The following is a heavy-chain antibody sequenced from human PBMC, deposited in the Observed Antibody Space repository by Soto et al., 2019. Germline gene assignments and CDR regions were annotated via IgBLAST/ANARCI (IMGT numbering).Heavy chain of an antibody. V-gene: IGHV3-23*01. CDR3: AKHRGSSKSTYFDY. CDR2: ISGSGETT. Sequence: PGGSLRLSCVVSGFTFSSYAMSWVRQAPGKGLEWVSTISGSGETTQYADSVEGRFTISKDNSKNTLFLQMNSLRAEDTAVYYCAKHRGSSKSTYFDYWGQGSLVTVSS. J-gene: IGHJ4*02. D-gene: IGHD6-13*01. CDR1: GFTFSSYA.